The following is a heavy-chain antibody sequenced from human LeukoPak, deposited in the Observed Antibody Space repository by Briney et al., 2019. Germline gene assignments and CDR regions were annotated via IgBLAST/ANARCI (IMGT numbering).Heavy chain of an antibody. CDR1: GFTFSSYA. J-gene: IGHJ4*02. V-gene: IGHV3-23*01. D-gene: IGHD2-2*01. CDR3: PNSWVKRYCSSTSCLPPFAY. CDR2: ISGRGGST. Sequence: PGGSLRLSCAASGFTFSSYAMSWVRQAPGKGLEWVSSISGRGGSTYYADSVKGPLTISRDNSKNTLYLQMNSLRDEDTDVYYCPNSWVKRYCSSTSCLPPFAYWGQGPLVPVS.